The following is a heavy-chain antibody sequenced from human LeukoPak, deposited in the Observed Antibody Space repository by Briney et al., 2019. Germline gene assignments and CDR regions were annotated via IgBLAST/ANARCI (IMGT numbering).Heavy chain of an antibody. J-gene: IGHJ4*02. Sequence: ASVKVSCKVSEYTVTEVSIHWVRQAPGKGLEWMGGFGPEAGEIIYGQKFEGRVTMTEDTSTDTAYMELRRLRSDDTAVYYCATHKTLDFWGQGTLVTVSS. CDR3: ATHKTLDF. CDR1: EYTVTEVS. CDR2: FGPEAGEI. D-gene: IGHD3-16*01. V-gene: IGHV1-24*01.